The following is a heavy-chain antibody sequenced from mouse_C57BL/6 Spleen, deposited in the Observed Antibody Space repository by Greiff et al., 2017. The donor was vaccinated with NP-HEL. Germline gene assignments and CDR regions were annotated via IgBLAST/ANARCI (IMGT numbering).Heavy chain of an antibody. V-gene: IGHV1-59*01. CDR1: GYTFTSYW. D-gene: IGHD1-1*01. CDR3: ARWGYGSSYDWYFDV. Sequence: QVQLQQPGAELVRPGTSVKLSCKASGYTFTSYWMHWVKQRPGQGLEWIGVIDPSDSYTNYNQKFKGKATLTVDTSSSTAYMQLSSLTSEDSAVYYCARWGYGSSYDWYFDVWGTGTTVTVSS. CDR2: IDPSDSYT. J-gene: IGHJ1*03.